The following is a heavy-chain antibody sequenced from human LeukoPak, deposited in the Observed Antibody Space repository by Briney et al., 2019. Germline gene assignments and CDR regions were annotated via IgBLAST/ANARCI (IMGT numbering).Heavy chain of an antibody. CDR3: ARGREVSYYMDV. CDR2: ISWNSGSI. Sequence: GGSLRLSCAASGFTFDDYAMHWVRQAPGKGLEWVSGISWNSGSIGYADSVKGRFTISRDNAENSLYLQMNSLRAEDTALYYCARGREVSYYMDVWGKGTTVTVSS. CDR1: GFTFDDYA. V-gene: IGHV3-9*01. J-gene: IGHJ6*03.